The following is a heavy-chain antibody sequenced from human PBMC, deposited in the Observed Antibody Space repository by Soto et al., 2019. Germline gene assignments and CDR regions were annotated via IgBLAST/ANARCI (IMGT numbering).Heavy chain of an antibody. CDR3: AREEIGGTTASEYYLEY. V-gene: IGHV3-66*01. J-gene: IGHJ4*02. Sequence: PGGSLRLPCASSGFDVSNTDVSWVRQAPGKGLVSVTVIYSGGYTNYADSVKGRFIVSTDSPKSTLSLKMDRLRAEDSAVYFCAREEIGGTTASEYYLEYRGQVNLVTFAS. CDR1: GFDVSNTD. D-gene: IGHD2-21*02. CDR2: IYSGGYT.